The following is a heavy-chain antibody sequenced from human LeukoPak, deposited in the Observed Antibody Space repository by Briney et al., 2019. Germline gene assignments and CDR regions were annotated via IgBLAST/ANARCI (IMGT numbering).Heavy chain of an antibody. CDR2: IYQSGST. J-gene: IGHJ5*02. Sequence: SQTLSLTCAVSGDSITSGGYSWSWIRQPPGKGLEWIGYIYQSGSTDYNPSLKSRVTISMDRSKNQFSLKLKSVTAADTAVYYCARFWGSYVNWFDPWGQGNLVSVSP. D-gene: IGHD3-16*01. V-gene: IGHV4-30-2*01. CDR1: GDSITSGGYS. CDR3: ARFWGSYVNWFDP.